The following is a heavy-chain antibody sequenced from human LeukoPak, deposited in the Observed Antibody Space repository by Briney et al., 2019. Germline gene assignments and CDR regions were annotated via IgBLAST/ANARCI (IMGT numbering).Heavy chain of an antibody. D-gene: IGHD4-23*01. CDR1: GYTFTSYY. J-gene: IGHJ3*02. CDR3: ATYGGNSGGFNAFDI. V-gene: IGHV1-46*01. CDR2: INPSGGST. Sequence: ASVKVSCKASGYTFTSYYMHWVRQAPGQGLEWMGIINPSGGSTSYAQKFQGRVTMTRDMSTSTVYMELSSLRSEDTAVYYCATYGGNSGGFNAFDIWGQGTMVTVSS.